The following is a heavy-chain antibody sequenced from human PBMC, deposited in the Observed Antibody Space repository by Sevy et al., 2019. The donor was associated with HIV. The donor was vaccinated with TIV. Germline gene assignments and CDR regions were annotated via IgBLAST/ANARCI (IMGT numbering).Heavy chain of an antibody. V-gene: IGHV5-51*01. CDR3: ARHYEPYYYYGMNV. Sequence: GESLKISCKGSGYSFTKYWIGWVRQMPGKGLEWMGIIYPGDSETKYSRSFQGQVTIPAGQSTSTAYLQWSSLKASDTAMYYCARHYEPYYYYGMNVWGQGTTVTVSS. D-gene: IGHD3-3*01. CDR1: GYSFTKYW. CDR2: IYPGDSET. J-gene: IGHJ6*02.